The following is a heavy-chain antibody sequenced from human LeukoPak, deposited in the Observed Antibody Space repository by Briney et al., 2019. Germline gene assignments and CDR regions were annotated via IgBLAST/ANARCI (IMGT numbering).Heavy chain of an antibody. Sequence: GESLKISCEGSGYNYGIHWIAWVRQKPGQGLEWMGSIYPGDSDTRYSPSFQGQVTMSVDKANNTAYLQWSGLKASGAATYYCARRRRYCTSTTCYDDFFDYWGHGTLVSVSS. CDR1: GYNYGIHW. V-gene: IGHV5-51*01. CDR2: IYPGDSDT. D-gene: IGHD2-2*01. J-gene: IGHJ4*01. CDR3: ARRRRYCTSTTCYDDFFDY.